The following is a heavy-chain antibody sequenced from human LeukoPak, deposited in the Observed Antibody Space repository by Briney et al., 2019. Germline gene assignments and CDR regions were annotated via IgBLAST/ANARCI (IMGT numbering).Heavy chain of an antibody. J-gene: IGHJ4*02. CDR3: ARDRKGQKDILTGYLGY. Sequence: KPGGSLRLSCAASGFTFSSYSMNWVRQAPGKGLEWVSSISSSSSYIYYADSVKGRFTISRDNAENSLYLQMNSLRAEDTAVYYCARDRKGQKDILTGYLGYWGQGTLVTVSS. V-gene: IGHV3-21*01. CDR2: ISSSSSYI. D-gene: IGHD3-9*01. CDR1: GFTFSSYS.